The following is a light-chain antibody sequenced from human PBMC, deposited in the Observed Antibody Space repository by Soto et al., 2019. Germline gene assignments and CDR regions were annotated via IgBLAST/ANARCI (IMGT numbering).Light chain of an antibody. J-gene: IGKJ5*01. CDR2: AAS. V-gene: IGKV1-39*01. CDR1: QSISFY. CDR3: QQSYRTPTIT. Sequence: DIHMTQSPSSLSAYIGDRVTITCRASQSISFYLNWYQQKPGKAPKLLIYAASSLQGGVPSRFSGSGSGTDFTLTISSLQPEDFATYYCQQSYRTPTITFGQGTRLEIK.